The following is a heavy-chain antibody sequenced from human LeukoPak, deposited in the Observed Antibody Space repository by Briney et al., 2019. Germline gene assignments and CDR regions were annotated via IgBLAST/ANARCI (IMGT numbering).Heavy chain of an antibody. D-gene: IGHD6-19*01. CDR3: ARERIAVAGTTYYYYYGMDV. Sequence: GASVKVSCKASGYTFTSYGISWVRQAPGQGLEWTGWINPNSGGTNYAQKFQGWVTMTRDTSISTAYMELSRLRSDDTAVYYCARERIAVAGTTYYYYYGMDVWGQGTTVTVSS. CDR1: GYTFTSYG. V-gene: IGHV1-2*04. J-gene: IGHJ6*02. CDR2: INPNSGGT.